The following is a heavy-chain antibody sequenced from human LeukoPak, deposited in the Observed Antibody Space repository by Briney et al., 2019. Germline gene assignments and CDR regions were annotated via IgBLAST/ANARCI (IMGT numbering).Heavy chain of an antibody. CDR1: GGSISSSSYY. CDR2: IYHSGST. CDR3: ARHFYYDDAFDI. V-gene: IGHV4-39*01. Sequence: SETLSLTCTVSGGSISSSSYYWGWIRQPPGKGLEWIGSIYHSGSTYYNPSLKSRVTISVDTSKNQFSLKLSSVTAADTAVYYCARHFYYDDAFDIWGQGTMVTVSS. J-gene: IGHJ3*02. D-gene: IGHD3-22*01.